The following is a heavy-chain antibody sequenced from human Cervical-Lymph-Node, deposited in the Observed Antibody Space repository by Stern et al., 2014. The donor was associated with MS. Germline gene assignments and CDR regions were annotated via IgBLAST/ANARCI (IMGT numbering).Heavy chain of an antibody. D-gene: IGHD2-15*01. CDR1: GFSLSRHV. CDR3: AREWGRSGSYDY. CDR2: MWAGVNNE. J-gene: IGHJ4*02. V-gene: IGHV3-33*01. Sequence: VQLVESGGGVVQPGRSLRLSCAASGFSLSRHVMHWVRQAPGRGLEWVALMWAGVNNEYVKGRFTISRDDSENTLYLQMDSLRVDDTAVYYCAREWGRSGSYDYWGQGTLVTVSS.